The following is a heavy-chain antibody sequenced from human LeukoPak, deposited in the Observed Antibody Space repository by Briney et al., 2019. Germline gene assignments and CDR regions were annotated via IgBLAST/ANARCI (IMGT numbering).Heavy chain of an antibody. Sequence: ASVKVSCKASGYTFTGYYMHRVRQAPGQGLEWMGWINPNSGGTNYAQKFQGRVTMTRVTSISTAYMELSRPRSDDTAVYYCARGGEYQLLYISDYWGQGTLVTVSS. J-gene: IGHJ4*02. CDR3: ARGGEYQLLYISDY. CDR1: GYTFTGYY. CDR2: INPNSGGT. V-gene: IGHV1-2*02. D-gene: IGHD2-2*02.